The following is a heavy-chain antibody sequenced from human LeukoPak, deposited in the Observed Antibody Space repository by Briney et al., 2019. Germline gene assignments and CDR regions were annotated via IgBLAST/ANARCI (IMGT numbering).Heavy chain of an antibody. CDR2: INHSGST. V-gene: IGHV4-34*01. CDR1: GGSFSGYY. D-gene: IGHD6-19*01. J-gene: IGHJ5*02. Sequence: SETLSLTCAVYGGSFSGYYWSWIRQPPGKGLEWIGEINHSGSTNYNPSLKSRVTISVDTSKNQFSLKLSSVTAADTAVYYCARQISSGTQPRDWFDPWGQGTLVTVSS. CDR3: ARQISSGTQPRDWFDP.